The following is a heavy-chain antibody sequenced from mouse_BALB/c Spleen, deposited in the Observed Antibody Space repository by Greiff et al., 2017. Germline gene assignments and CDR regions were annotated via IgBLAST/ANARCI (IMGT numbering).Heavy chain of an antibody. Sequence: VMLVESGPELVKPGASVKISCKASGYAFSSSWMNWVKQRPGQGLEWIGRIYPGDGDTNYNGKFKGKATLTADKSSSTAYMQLSSLTSVDSAVYFCARDRDGNYFDYRGQGTTLTVSS. CDR2: IYPGDGDT. V-gene: IGHV1-82*01. CDR3: ARDRDGNYFDY. J-gene: IGHJ2*01. D-gene: IGHD2-1*01. CDR1: GYAFSSSW.